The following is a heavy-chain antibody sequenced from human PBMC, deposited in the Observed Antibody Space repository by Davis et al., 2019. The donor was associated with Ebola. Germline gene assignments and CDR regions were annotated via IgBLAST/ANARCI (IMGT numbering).Heavy chain of an antibody. CDR2: IKSKGEGGTT. CDR3: TTGEDLTDFGLDV. D-gene: IGHD2-21*02. Sequence: GESLKISCTGSGFSFSDYAMSWVRQAPGKGLQWVGRIKSKGEGGTTDFAAPVNGRFAISRDDSTDILYLEMNSLKTEDTAVYYCTTGEDLTDFGLDVWGQGTAVTVSS. CDR1: GFSFSDYA. V-gene: IGHV3-15*01. J-gene: IGHJ6*02.